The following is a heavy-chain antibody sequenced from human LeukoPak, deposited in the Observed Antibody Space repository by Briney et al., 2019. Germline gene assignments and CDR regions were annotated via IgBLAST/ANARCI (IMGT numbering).Heavy chain of an antibody. CDR1: GYTFTGYY. D-gene: IGHD3-3*01. V-gene: IGHV1-2*02. CDR3: ARSYPGLPIYDFWSGYYPHIGNFDY. J-gene: IGHJ4*02. Sequence: GASVKVSCKASGYTFTGYYMHWVRQAPGQGLEWMGWINPNSGGTNYAQKFQGRATMTRDTSISTAYMELSRLRSDDTAVYYCARSYPGLPIYDFWSGYYPHIGNFDYWGQGTLVTVSS. CDR2: INPNSGGT.